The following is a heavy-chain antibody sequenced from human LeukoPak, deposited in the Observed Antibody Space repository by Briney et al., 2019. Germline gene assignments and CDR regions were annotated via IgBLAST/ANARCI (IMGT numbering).Heavy chain of an antibody. CDR1: GFTFSSYW. CDR2: IKQDGSEK. D-gene: IGHD6-13*01. CDR3: ARDFFYSSSWYAAYYYYGMDV. V-gene: IGHV3-7*01. Sequence: AGSLRLSCAASGFTFSSYWMSWVRQAPGKGLEWVANIKQDGSEKYYVDSVKGRFTISRDNAKNSLYLQMNSLRAEDTAAYYCARDFFYSSSWYAAYYYYGMDVWGQGTTVTVSS. J-gene: IGHJ6*02.